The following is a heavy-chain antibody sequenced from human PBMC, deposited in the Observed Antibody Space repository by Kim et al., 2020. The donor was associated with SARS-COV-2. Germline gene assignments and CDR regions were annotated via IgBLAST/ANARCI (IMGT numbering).Heavy chain of an antibody. J-gene: IGHJ4*02. V-gene: IGHV3-48*02. CDR1: GFTFRKFY. CDR2: IGSGTHNT. Sequence: GGSLRLSCSVSGFTFRKFYMSWVRQAPGKGLEWICDIGSGTHNTYYADSVRGRFTISRDDAQASVYLEMDNLKDEDTAVYYCARAAYDHLWGNYRHDFWGQGTLVTVSS. D-gene: IGHD3-16*02. CDR3: ARAAYDHLWGNYRHDF.